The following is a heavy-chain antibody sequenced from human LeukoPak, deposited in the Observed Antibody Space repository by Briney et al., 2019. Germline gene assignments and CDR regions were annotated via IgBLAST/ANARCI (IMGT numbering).Heavy chain of an antibody. CDR3: LGYYDSSGYYPDY. CDR2: ISSSSSYT. J-gene: IGHJ4*02. D-gene: IGHD3-22*01. V-gene: IGHV3-21*01. CDR1: GFTFSSYS. Sequence: GGSLRLSCAASGFTFSSYSMNWVRQAPGKGLEWVSSISSSSSYTYYADSVKGRFTISRDNAKNSLYLQMNSLRAEDTAVYYCLGYYDSSGYYPDYWGQGTLVTVSS.